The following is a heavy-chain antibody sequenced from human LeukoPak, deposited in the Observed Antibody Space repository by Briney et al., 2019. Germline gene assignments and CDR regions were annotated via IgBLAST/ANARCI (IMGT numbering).Heavy chain of an antibody. CDR1: GFTFTSSA. CDR2: IVVGSGNT. J-gene: IGHJ5*02. D-gene: IGHD1-20*01. V-gene: IGHV1-58*02. CDR3: AAAPKYNWNPNWFDP. Sequence: SVTVSCKASGFTFTSSAMQWVRQARGQRLEWIGWIVVGSGNTNYAQKFQERVTITRDMSTSTAYMELSSLRSEDTAVYYCAAAPKYNWNPNWFDPWGQGTLVTVSS.